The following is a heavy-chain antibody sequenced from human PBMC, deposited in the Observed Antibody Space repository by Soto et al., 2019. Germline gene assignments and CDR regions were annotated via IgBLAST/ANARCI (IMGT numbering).Heavy chain of an antibody. V-gene: IGHV1-8*01. D-gene: IGHD2-15*01. Sequence: ASVKVSCKASGYTFTSYDINWVRQATGQGLEWMGWMNPNSGNTGYAQKFQGRVTMTRKTSISTAYMELSSLRSEETAVYYCARPSPINCSGGSCYSAWFDPWGQGTLVTVSS. CDR1: GYTFTSYD. CDR3: ARPSPINCSGGSCYSAWFDP. CDR2: MNPNSGNT. J-gene: IGHJ5*02.